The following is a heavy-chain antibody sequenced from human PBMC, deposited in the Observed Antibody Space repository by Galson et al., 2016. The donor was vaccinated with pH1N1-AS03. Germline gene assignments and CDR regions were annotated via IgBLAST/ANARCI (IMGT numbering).Heavy chain of an antibody. CDR2: ISNSGTTV. J-gene: IGHJ5*02. CDR3: ARDRYFSGWSYEGWFDP. CDR1: GFTFSNYE. Sequence: SLRLSCAASGFTFSNYEMNWVRQAPGKGLEWVSYISNSGTTVHYADSVKGRFTISRDNAKNSLYLQLSSLRAEDTAVYYCARDRYFSGWSYEGWFDPWGPGTLVTVSS. D-gene: IGHD1-26*01. V-gene: IGHV3-48*03.